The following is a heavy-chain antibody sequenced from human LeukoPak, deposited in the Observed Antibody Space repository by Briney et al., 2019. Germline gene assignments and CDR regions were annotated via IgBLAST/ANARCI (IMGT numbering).Heavy chain of an antibody. J-gene: IGHJ4*02. D-gene: IGHD2-2*01. CDR1: GFTFSTYA. CDR2: ISAGGHNT. CDR3: AKGRVVPAAIGFFEDYYFDY. V-gene: IGHV3-23*01. Sequence: TGGSLRLSCAASGFTFSTYAMNWVRQAPGKGLEWVSGISAGGHNTYYADSVKGRFTISRDNSKNTVYLQMNSLRAEDTAVYYCAKGRVVPAAIGFFEDYYFDYWGRGILVTVSS.